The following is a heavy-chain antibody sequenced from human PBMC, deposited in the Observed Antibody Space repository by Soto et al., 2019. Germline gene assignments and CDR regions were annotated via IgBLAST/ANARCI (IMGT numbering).Heavy chain of an antibody. CDR3: AKPPQKYYDFWSGYYLAPYFDY. CDR2: ISKDGTKK. Sequence: GWSLRLYCEGSGFTFSDYTLYWVRQAPGKGLEWLAGISKDGTKKDYADSVKGRFTISRDNSKNTLYLQMNSLRAEDTAVYYCAKPPQKYYDFWSGYYLAPYFDYWGQGTLVTVSS. J-gene: IGHJ4*02. V-gene: IGHV3-30-3*02. D-gene: IGHD3-3*01. CDR1: GFTFSDYT.